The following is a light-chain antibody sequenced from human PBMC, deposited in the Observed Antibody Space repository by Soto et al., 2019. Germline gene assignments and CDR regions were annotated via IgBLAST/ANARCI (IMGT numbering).Light chain of an antibody. CDR3: QQSADSWM. Sequence: EILLTQSPGTLSLSAGERATLSCRASQSLSSNYLAWYQQRPGQAPRLLIYGASTRATGIPDRFSGSGSGTDFTLTISRLEPEDFAMYYCQQSADSWMFGQGTQVEVK. CDR2: GAS. CDR1: QSLSSNY. J-gene: IGKJ1*01. V-gene: IGKV3-20*01.